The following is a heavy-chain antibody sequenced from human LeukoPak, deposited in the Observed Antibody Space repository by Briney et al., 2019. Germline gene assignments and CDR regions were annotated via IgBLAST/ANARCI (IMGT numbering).Heavy chain of an antibody. CDR1: GGSISSSNW. CDR3: ARVRPRLLILGAAAGFFDY. D-gene: IGHD2-15*01. Sequence: SGTLSLTCAVSGGSISSSNWWSWVRQPPGKGLEWIGEIYHSGSTNYNPSLKSRVTISVDKSKNQFSLKLSSVTAADTAVYYCARVRPRLLILGAAAGFFDYWGQGTLVTVSS. CDR2: IYHSGST. V-gene: IGHV4-4*02. J-gene: IGHJ4*02.